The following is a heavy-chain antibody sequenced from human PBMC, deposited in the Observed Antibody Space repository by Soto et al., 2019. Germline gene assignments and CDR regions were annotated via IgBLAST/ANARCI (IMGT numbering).Heavy chain of an antibody. V-gene: IGHV4-39*01. D-gene: IGHD1-1*01. CDR3: ARHLWGKGTTDYYYYMDV. Sequence: SETLSLTCTVSGGSISSSSYYWGWIRQPPGKGLEWIGSIYYSGSTYYNPSLKSRVTISVDTSKNQFSLKLSSVTAADTAVYYCARHLWGKGTTDYYYYMDVWGKGTTVTVSS. J-gene: IGHJ6*03. CDR2: IYYSGST. CDR1: GGSISSSSYY.